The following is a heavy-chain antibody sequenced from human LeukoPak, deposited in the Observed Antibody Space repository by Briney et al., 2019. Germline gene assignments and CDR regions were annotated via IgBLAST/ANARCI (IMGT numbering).Heavy chain of an antibody. CDR1: GGTFSSYA. Sequence: SVKVPCKASGGTFSSYAISWVRQAPGQGLEWMGGIIPIFGTANYAQKFQGRVTITADESTSTAYMELSSLRSEDTAVYYCARSRSGYSYDHAAFEIWGQGTMVTVSS. D-gene: IGHD5-18*01. CDR3: ARSRSGYSYDHAAFEI. J-gene: IGHJ3*02. V-gene: IGHV1-69*13. CDR2: IIPIFGTA.